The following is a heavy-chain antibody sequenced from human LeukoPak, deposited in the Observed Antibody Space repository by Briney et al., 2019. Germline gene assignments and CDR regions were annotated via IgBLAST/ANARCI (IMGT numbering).Heavy chain of an antibody. CDR2: ISYDGSIK. CDR3: ATQGGELITY. V-gene: IGHV3-30*03. D-gene: IGHD1-26*01. J-gene: IGHJ4*02. CDR1: GFTFSSYG. Sequence: PGGSLRLSCAASGFTFSSYGMHWVRQAPGKGLEWVAVISYDGSIKYYADSVKGRFTISRDNSKNTLYLQMNSLRAEDTAVYYCATQGGELITYWGQGTLVTVSS.